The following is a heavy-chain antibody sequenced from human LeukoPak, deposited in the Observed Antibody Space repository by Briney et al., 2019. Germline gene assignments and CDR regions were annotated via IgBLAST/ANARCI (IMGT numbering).Heavy chain of an antibody. Sequence: GGSLGLSCAAPGFTFSSYGMSWVRQAPGKGLEWVSAIGGRDGSTYYADSVKGRFTISRDNSKNTLYVQMNSLRAEDTAVYYCAKGHYYGSGSLDYWGQGTLVTVSS. CDR2: IGGRDGST. CDR1: GFTFSSYG. J-gene: IGHJ4*02. D-gene: IGHD3-10*01. V-gene: IGHV3-23*01. CDR3: AKGHYYGSGSLDY.